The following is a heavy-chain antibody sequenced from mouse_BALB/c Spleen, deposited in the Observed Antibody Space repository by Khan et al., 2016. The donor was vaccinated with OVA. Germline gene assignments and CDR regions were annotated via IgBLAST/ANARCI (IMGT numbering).Heavy chain of an antibody. V-gene: IGHV2-6-5*01. J-gene: IGHJ4*01. CDR1: GFSLTDYA. CDR2: IWAGGST. CDR3: AKDPPYYSLDY. Sequence: VQLQESGPGLVAPSQSLSITCTVSGFSLTDYAVSWIRQPPGKGLEWLGVIWAGGSTYYNSALKSRLSISKDNSKSQVFLKMNSLQTDDTAMYYCAKDPPYYSLDYWGQGTSVTVSS.